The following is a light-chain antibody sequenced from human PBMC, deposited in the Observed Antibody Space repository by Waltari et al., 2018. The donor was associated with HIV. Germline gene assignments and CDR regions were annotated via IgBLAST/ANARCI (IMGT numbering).Light chain of an antibody. CDR2: AAS. V-gene: IGKV1-39*01. J-gene: IGKJ1*01. CDR3: QQCYSTPWT. Sequence: DIQMTQSPSSLSASVGDRVTITCLASQNINNYLNWYQEKPGKAPKLLIFAASSLQSGVPSRCSGSGSGTAFTLTINNLQPEYFASYYCQQCYSTPWTFGQGTKVEIK. CDR1: QNINNY.